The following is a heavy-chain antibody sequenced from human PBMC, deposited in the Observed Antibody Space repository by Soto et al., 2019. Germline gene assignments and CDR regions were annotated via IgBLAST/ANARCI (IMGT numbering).Heavy chain of an antibody. Sequence: SVKVSCKASGGTFSSYAISWVRQAPGQGLEWMGGIIPIFGTANYAQKFQGRVTITADESTSTAYMELSSLRSEDTAVYYCARCYDILTGYYNGGYNWYDPWGQGTLVTVSS. D-gene: IGHD3-9*01. CDR3: ARCYDILTGYYNGGYNWYDP. J-gene: IGHJ5*02. V-gene: IGHV1-69*13. CDR1: GGTFSSYA. CDR2: IIPIFGTA.